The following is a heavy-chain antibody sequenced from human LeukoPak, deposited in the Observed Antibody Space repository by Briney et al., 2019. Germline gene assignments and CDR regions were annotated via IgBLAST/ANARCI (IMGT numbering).Heavy chain of an antibody. CDR2: IYHSGST. V-gene: IGHV4-30-2*01. CDR3: ARYGGYCTNGVCPPHWFDP. J-gene: IGHJ5*02. CDR1: GGSISSGGYS. Sequence: PSETLSLTCAVSGGSISSGGYSWSWIRQPPGKGLEWIGYIYHSGSTYYNPSLKSRVTISVDTSKNQFSLKLSSVTAADTAVYYCARYGGYCTNGVCPPHWFDPWGQGTLVTVSS. D-gene: IGHD2-8*01.